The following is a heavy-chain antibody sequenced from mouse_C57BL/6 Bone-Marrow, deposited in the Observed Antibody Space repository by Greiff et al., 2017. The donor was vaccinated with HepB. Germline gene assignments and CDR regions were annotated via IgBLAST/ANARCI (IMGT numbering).Heavy chain of an antibody. Sequence: QVQLQQSGAELVKPGASVKISCKASGYAFSSYWMNWVKQRPGKGLEWIGQIYPGDGDTNYNGPFKGKAPLTADKSSSTAYMQLSSLTSEDSAVYFCARGGNYYGSSLGFAYWGQGTLVTVSA. V-gene: IGHV1-80*01. CDR1: GYAFSSYW. CDR2: IYPGDGDT. CDR3: ARGGNYYGSSLGFAY. J-gene: IGHJ3*01. D-gene: IGHD1-1*01.